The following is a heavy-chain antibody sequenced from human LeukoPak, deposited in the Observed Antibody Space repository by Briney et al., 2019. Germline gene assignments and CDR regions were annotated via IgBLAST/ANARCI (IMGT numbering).Heavy chain of an antibody. CDR1: GFTFSSYW. J-gene: IGHJ4*02. CDR2: IKQDGSEK. D-gene: IGHD3-16*02. Sequence: GGSLRLSCAASGFTFSSYWMSWVRQAPGKGLEWVANIKQDGSEKYYVDSVKGRFTISRDNSKNTLYLQMNSLRAEDTAVYYCAKNDYDYVWGSYRDQGFDYWGQGTLVTVSS. CDR3: AKNDYDYVWGSYRDQGFDY. V-gene: IGHV3-7*03.